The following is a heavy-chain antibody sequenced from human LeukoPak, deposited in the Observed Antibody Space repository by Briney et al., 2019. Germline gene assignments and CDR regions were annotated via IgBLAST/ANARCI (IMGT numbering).Heavy chain of an antibody. CDR3: ARVNARAPDY. V-gene: IGHV3-33*01. Sequence: GGSLRLSCAASGFTLSTYGMHWVRQAPGKGLEWVAVIWHDGSNKYYAGSVKGRFTISRDNSKNTLYLQMNSLRAEDTAVYYCARVNARAPDYWGQGTLVTVSS. J-gene: IGHJ4*02. CDR2: IWHDGSNK. D-gene: IGHD2-2*01. CDR1: GFTLSTYG.